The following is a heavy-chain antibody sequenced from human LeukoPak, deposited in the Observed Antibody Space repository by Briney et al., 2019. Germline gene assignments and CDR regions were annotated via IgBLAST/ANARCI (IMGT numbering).Heavy chain of an antibody. J-gene: IGHJ6*03. CDR1: GGSISSSSYY. D-gene: IGHD3-10*01. V-gene: IGHV4-39*01. CDR2: IYCSGST. Sequence: SETLSLTCTVSGGSISSSSYYWGWIRQPPGKGLEWIGSIYCSGSTYYNPSLKSRVTISVDTSKNQFSLKLSSVTAADTAVYYCARQLRGSGSYYPYYYYYYMDVWGKGTTVTISS. CDR3: ARQLRGSGSYYPYYYYYYMDV.